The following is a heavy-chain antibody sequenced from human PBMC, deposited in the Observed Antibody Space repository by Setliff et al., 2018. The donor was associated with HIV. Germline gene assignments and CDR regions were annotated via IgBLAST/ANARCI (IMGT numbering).Heavy chain of an antibody. J-gene: IGHJ2*01. CDR3: ARTALWFDEADWYFDL. Sequence: PSETLSLTCAVSGYSISSSYWWGWIRQSPGKGLEWIGDIGNIYNGGNTYYNPSLKSRVTMSVDTSKNQFSLKLSSVTAVDTAVYYCARTALWFDEADWYFDLWGRGTLVTVS. D-gene: IGHD3-10*01. CDR1: GYSISSSYW. CDR2: IGNIYNGGNT. V-gene: IGHV4-28*01.